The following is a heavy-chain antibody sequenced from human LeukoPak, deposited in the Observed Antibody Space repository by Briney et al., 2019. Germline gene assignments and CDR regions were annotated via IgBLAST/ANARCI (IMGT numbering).Heavy chain of an antibody. J-gene: IGHJ4*02. CDR2: ITGSGGST. CDR3: AKKRVDDRPPLH. CDR1: GFTFSNYA. V-gene: IGHV3-23*01. D-gene: IGHD6-25*01. Sequence: RGSLRLSCVASGFTFSNYAMSWVRQAPGKGLEWVSGITGSGGSTYYADSVKGRFTISRDNSKSTLYLQMNSLRDDDTAVYYCAKKRVDDRPPLHWGQGTLVTVSS.